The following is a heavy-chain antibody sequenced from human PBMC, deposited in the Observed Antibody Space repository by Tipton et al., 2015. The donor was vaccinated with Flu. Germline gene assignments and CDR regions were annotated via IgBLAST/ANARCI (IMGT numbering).Heavy chain of an antibody. J-gene: IGHJ4*02. Sequence: SLRLSCAASGFTFSTYSINWVRQAPGKGLEWISYISPSGTTVNYADSVKGRFTMSRDNAMNSLHLQMNSLRDEDTAVYYCAREDPRGWFFVVQWGQGTLVTVAS. D-gene: IGHD6-19*01. CDR3: AREDPRGWFFVVQ. V-gene: IGHV3-48*02. CDR2: ISPSGTTV. CDR1: GFTFSTYS.